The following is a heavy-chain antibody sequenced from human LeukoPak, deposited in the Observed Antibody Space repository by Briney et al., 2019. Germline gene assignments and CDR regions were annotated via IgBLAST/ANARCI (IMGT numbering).Heavy chain of an antibody. V-gene: IGHV1-46*01. CDR1: GYTFTKSY. CDR3: ASQTTGVDY. J-gene: IGHJ4*02. Sequence: GASVKVSCKAFGYTFTKSYIHCVRQDPGQRLEWMGLINPGGDNTNYAQNFQGRVTMTSDTSARTVYMELSSLRSEDTAVYYCASQTTGVDYWGQGTLVTVSS. D-gene: IGHD1/OR15-1a*01. CDR2: INPGGDNT.